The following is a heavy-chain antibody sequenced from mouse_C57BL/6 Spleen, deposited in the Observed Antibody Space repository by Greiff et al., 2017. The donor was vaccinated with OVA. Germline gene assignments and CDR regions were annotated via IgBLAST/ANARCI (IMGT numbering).Heavy chain of an antibody. CDR3: TRSMGDYYGSTWFAY. V-gene: IGHV1-5*01. CDR2: IYPGDSDT. J-gene: IGHJ3*01. Sequence: EVHLVESGTVLARPGASVKMSCKTSGYTFTSYWMHWVKQRPGQGLEWIGAIYPGDSDTSYNQKFKGKAKLTAVTSASTAYMELSSLTNEDSAVYYCTRSMGDYYGSTWFAYWGQGTLVTVSA. CDR1: GYTFTSYW. D-gene: IGHD1-1*01.